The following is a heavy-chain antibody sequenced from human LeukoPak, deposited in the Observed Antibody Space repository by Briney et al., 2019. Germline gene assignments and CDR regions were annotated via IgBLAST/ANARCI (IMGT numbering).Heavy chain of an antibody. CDR2: INHSGST. CDR1: GGSFSGYY. J-gene: IGHJ3*02. D-gene: IGHD3-22*01. CDR3: ARGDYYDRSGFLDDAFDI. Sequence: SETLSLTCAVYGGSFSGYYWSWIRQPPGKGLEWIGEINHSGSTNYNPSLKSRVTISVDTSKTQFSLRLSSVTAADTAVYYCARGDYYDRSGFLDDAFDIWGQGTMVTVSS. V-gene: IGHV4-34*01.